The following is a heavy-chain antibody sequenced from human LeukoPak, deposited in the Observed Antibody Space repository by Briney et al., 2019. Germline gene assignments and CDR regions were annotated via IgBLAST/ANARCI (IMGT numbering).Heavy chain of an antibody. J-gene: IGHJ6*02. D-gene: IGHD3-10*01. V-gene: IGHV3-33*01. CDR3: ARSQASRAGAYGMDV. CDR1: GFTFSSYG. CDR2: IWYDGSNK. Sequence: PGRSLRLSCAASGFTFSSYGMHWVRQAPGKGLEWVAVIWYDGSNKYYADSVKGRFTISGDNSKNTLYLQMNSLRAEDTAVYYCARSQASRAGAYGMDVWGQGTTVTVSS.